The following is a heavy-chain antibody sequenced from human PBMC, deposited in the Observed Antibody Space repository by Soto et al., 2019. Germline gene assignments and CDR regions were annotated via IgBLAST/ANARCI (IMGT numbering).Heavy chain of an antibody. J-gene: IGHJ6*02. CDR1: GYSVSSSDYY. CDR2: MLYSGLT. Sequence: SSETLSLTCSVSGYSVSSSDYYWAWIRQPPGKGLEWIGSMLYSGLTYYNPSLKSRVTLSVDTSKNQFSVRLNSVTASDTAVYYCAPLSVXXSGPYGINVWGQGTTVTVSS. V-gene: IGHV4-39*01. CDR3: APLSVXXSGPYGINV. D-gene: IGHD2-15*01.